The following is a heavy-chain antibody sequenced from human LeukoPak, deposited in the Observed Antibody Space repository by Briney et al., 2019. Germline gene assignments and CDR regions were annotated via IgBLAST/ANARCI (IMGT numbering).Heavy chain of an antibody. D-gene: IGHD2-15*01. Sequence: SETLSLTCTVSGGSISSYYWGWIRQPPGKGLEWIGSIYHSGSTYYNPSLKSRVTISVDTSKNQFSLKLSSVTAADTAVYYCARASIHCSGGSCYPYIDYWGQGTLVTVSS. CDR2: IYHSGST. CDR1: GGSISSYY. CDR3: ARASIHCSGGSCYPYIDY. J-gene: IGHJ4*02. V-gene: IGHV4-38-2*02.